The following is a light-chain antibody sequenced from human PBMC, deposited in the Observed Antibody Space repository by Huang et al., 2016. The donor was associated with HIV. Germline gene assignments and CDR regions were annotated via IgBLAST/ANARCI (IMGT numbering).Light chain of an antibody. Sequence: DIVMTQSPDSLAVSLGARATINCKASQSVLYRSNNKNYLAWYQHKPGQPPKLLIYWASTRESGVPDRFSGSGSGTNFTLAINNLQAEDVAIYYCQQYYGPRAFGQGTRVEIK. CDR2: WAS. V-gene: IGKV4-1*01. CDR3: QQYYGPRA. CDR1: QSVLYRSNNKNY. J-gene: IGKJ1*01.